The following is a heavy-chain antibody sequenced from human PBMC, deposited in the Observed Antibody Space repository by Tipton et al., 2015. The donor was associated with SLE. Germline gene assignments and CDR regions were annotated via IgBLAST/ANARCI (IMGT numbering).Heavy chain of an antibody. CDR2: IYDSGST. CDR3: ARHAGDYAYFDS. V-gene: IGHV4-61*05. Sequence: TLTLTCIVSGGSINSSSYYWGWIRQPPGKGLEWIGYIYDSGSTSYNPSLKSRVTISEDTSKQQFSLKLSSLTAADTAVYYCARHAGDYAYFDSWGQGTLVTVSS. CDR1: GGSINSSSYY. D-gene: IGHD4-17*01. J-gene: IGHJ4*02.